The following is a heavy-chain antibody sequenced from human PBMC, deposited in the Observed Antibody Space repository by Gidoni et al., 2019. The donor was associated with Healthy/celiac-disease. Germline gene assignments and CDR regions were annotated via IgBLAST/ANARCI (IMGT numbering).Heavy chain of an antibody. D-gene: IGHD1-26*01. Sequence: GKGLEWVGRIKSKTDGGTTDYAAPVKGRFTISRDDSKNTLYLQMNSLKTEDTAVYYCTNLGGATGIDYWGQGTLVTVSS. CDR2: IKSKTDGGTT. V-gene: IGHV3-15*01. CDR3: TNLGGATGIDY. J-gene: IGHJ4*02.